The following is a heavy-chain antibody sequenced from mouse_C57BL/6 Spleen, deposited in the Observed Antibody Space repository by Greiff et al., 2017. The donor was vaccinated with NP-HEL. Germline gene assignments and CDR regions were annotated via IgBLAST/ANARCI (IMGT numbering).Heavy chain of an antibody. V-gene: IGHV1-54*01. CDR2: INPGSGGT. CDR1: GYAFTNYL. Sequence: VQLQQSGAELVRPGTSVKVSCKASGYAFTNYLIEWVKQRPGQGLEWIGVINPGSGGTNYNEKFKGKATLTADKSSSTAYMQLSSLTSEDSAVYFCARSPIYYYGSSPFAYWGQGTLVTVSA. CDR3: ARSPIYYYGSSPFAY. D-gene: IGHD1-1*01. J-gene: IGHJ3*01.